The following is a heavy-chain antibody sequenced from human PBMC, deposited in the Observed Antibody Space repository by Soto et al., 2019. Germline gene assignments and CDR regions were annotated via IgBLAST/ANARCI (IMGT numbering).Heavy chain of an antibody. CDR2: INAGNGNT. Sequence: ASVKVSCKASGYTFTSYAMHWVRQAPGQRLEWMGWINAGNGNTKYSQKFQGRVTITRDTSASTAYMELSSLRSEDTAVYYCARESIVVVPAADRSAAFDIWGQGTMVTVSS. J-gene: IGHJ3*02. V-gene: IGHV1-3*01. CDR1: GYTFTSYA. CDR3: ARESIVVVPAADRSAAFDI. D-gene: IGHD2-2*01.